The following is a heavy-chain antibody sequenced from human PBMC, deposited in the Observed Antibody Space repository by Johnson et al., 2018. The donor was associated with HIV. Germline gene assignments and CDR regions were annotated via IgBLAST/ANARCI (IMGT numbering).Heavy chain of an antibody. Sequence: VQLVESGGGLVQPDKSLRLSCAASGFTFDDYAMHWVRQTPGKGLQWFSIILKGRFTISRDNAKNDLDLQMHSLRPEDTALFYCAKEFSVGVSMTFDIWGQGTMVTVSS. CDR2: I. J-gene: IGHJ3*02. D-gene: IGHD3-10*01. CDR1: GFTFDDYA. CDR3: AKEFSVGVSMTFDI. V-gene: IGHV3-9*01.